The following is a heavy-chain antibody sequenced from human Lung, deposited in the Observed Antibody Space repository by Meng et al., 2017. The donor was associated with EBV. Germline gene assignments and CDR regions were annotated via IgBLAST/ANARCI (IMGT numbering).Heavy chain of an antibody. V-gene: IGHV4-4*07. CDR2: IYSSGIT. J-gene: IGHJ4*02. D-gene: IGHD6-19*01. Sequence: QGQLPESGPGLVKSSETLSLTCTVSGDSISDYFWNWIRQPAGKGLEWIGRIYSSGITNYNPSLQSRVTMSVDTSKNQFSLKLYSVTAADTAVYYCARESFNSGWYSDYWGQGTLVTVSS. CDR1: GDSISDYF. CDR3: ARESFNSGWYSDY.